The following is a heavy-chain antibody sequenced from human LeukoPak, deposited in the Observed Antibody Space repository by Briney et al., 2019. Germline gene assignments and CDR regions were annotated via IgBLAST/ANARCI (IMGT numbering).Heavy chain of an antibody. V-gene: IGHV4-59*12. CDR1: GGSISSYY. J-gene: IGHJ4*02. Sequence: PSETLSLTCTVSGGSISSYYWSWIRQPPGKGLEWIGYIYYSGSTDYNPSLKSRVTMSVDASKKQLSLKFNSVTAADTAVYYCARGGIYSDSSGFRYFDSWGQGTLLTVSS. CDR3: ARGGIYSDSSGFRYFDS. D-gene: IGHD3-22*01. CDR2: IYYSGST.